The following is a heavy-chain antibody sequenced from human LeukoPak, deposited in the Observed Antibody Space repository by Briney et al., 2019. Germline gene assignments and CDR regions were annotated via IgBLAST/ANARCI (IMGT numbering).Heavy chain of an antibody. J-gene: IGHJ6*03. CDR1: GFTFSSYS. V-gene: IGHV3-21*01. D-gene: IGHD3-16*01. CDR2: ISSSSSYI. CDR3: ARDPGGIYYYYYMDV. Sequence: GGSLRLSCAASGFTFSSYSMNWVRQAPGKGLEWVSSISSSSSYIYYADSVKGRFTISRDNAKNSLYLQMNSLRAEDTAVYYCARDPGGIYYYYYMDVWGKGTTVTVPS.